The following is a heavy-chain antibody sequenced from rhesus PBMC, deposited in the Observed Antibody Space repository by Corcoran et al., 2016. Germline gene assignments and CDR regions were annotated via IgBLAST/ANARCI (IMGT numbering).Heavy chain of an antibody. CDR1: GGSISSTY. CDR3: ARGWVDAYFDY. Sequence: QVQLQESGPGLVKPLETLSLTCAVSGGSISSTYWSWIRQPPGKGLEWIGYIYGSGSSTNYNPSLKSRVTLSVDTSKNQFSLKLSSVTAADTAVYYCARGWVDAYFDYWGQGVLVTVSS. J-gene: IGHJ4*01. D-gene: IGHD5-12*01. CDR2: IYGSGSST. V-gene: IGHV4S11*01.